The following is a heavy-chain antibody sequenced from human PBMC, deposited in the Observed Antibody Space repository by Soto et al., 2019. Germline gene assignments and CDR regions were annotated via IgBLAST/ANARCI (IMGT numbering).Heavy chain of an antibody. CDR1: GGSISSGGYS. CDR3: AGYIVVVPYFDP. V-gene: IGHV4-30-2*01. CDR2: IYHSGST. D-gene: IGHD2-2*01. J-gene: IGHJ5*02. Sequence: SETLSLTCAVSGGSISSGGYSWSWIRQPPGKGLEWIGYIYHSGSTYYNPSLKSRVTISVDRSKNQFSLKLSSVTAADTAVYYCAGYIVVVPYFDPWGQGTLVTVSS.